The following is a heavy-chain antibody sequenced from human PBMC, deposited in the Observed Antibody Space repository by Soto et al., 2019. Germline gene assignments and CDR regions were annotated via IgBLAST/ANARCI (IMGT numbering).Heavy chain of an antibody. D-gene: IGHD5-12*01. V-gene: IGHV4-31*03. CDR1: GGSISSGCYY. CDR2: IYYSGST. Sequence: SETLSLTCTVSGGSISSGCYYWSWIRQHPGKGLEWIGYIYYSGSTYYNPSLKSRVTISVDTSKNQFSLKLSSVTAADTAVYYCARGGKWLRDFDYWGQGTLVTVSS. J-gene: IGHJ4*02. CDR3: ARGGKWLRDFDY.